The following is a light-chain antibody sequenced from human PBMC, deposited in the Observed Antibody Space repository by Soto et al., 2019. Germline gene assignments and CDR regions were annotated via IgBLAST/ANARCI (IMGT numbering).Light chain of an antibody. Sequence: EIVLTQSPGTLSLSPGERATLSCRASQSVSSSYLAWYQQKPGQAPRLLIYGASSRATGIPDRFSGSGSGTDFTLTIRRLEPEEFAVYYCQQYGSSLFTFGPGTKVDIK. CDR3: QQYGSSLFT. CDR1: QSVSSSY. V-gene: IGKV3-20*01. CDR2: GAS. J-gene: IGKJ3*01.